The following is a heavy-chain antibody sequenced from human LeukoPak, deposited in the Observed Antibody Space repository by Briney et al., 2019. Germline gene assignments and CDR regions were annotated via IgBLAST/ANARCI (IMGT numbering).Heavy chain of an antibody. CDR1: GGSISSYY. CDR2: IYYSGST. V-gene: IGHV4-59*08. D-gene: IGHD1-26*01. J-gene: IGHJ4*02. Sequence: SETLSLTCTVSGGSISSYYWRWIRQPPGKGLEWIGHIYYSGSTNYKHSLKSRVTISVDTSKNHFSLKLSSVTAADTAVYYCARSYRCAFDYWGQGTLVTVSS. CDR3: ARSYRCAFDY.